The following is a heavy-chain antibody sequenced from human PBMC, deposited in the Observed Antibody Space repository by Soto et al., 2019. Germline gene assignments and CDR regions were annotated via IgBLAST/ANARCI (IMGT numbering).Heavy chain of an antibody. V-gene: IGHV3-23*01. CDR1: GFTFSSYA. CDR2: ISGSGGST. Sequence: GGSLRLSCAASGFTFSSYAMSWVRQAPGKGLEWVSAISGSGGSTYYADSVKGRFTISRDNSKNTLYLQMNSLRAEDTAVYYCASNVAVCGGSCSYTLDYWGQGTLVTVSS. CDR3: ASNVAVCGGSCSYTLDY. D-gene: IGHD2-15*01. J-gene: IGHJ4*02.